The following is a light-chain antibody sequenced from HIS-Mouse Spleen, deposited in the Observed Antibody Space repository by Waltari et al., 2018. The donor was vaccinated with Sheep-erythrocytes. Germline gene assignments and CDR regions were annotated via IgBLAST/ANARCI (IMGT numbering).Light chain of an antibody. CDR1: SSSVGGYNY. V-gene: IGLV2-11*01. CDR2: DFS. Sequence: QSALTQPRSVSGSPGQSVTISCTGTSSSVGGYNYVPWYHQHPGQAPTLMIYDFSKRPSGVPARFSGSKAGNPASLTISGLQAEDEADYYCCSYAGSYNHVFATGTKVTVL. J-gene: IGLJ1*01. CDR3: CSYAGSYNHV.